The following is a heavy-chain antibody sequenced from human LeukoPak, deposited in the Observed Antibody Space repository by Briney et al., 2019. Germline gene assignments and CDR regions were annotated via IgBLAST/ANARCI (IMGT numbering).Heavy chain of an antibody. Sequence: GGFLRLSCAASGFTFSTHCMNLVRQAPGEGLEWVSGISGDGGTTYYADSVKGRFTISRDNSKSTLYLQINSLRAEDTAIYYCAKDDNWLQFQSWGQGTLVTVSS. CDR1: GFTFSTHC. CDR2: ISGDGGTT. V-gene: IGHV3-23*01. CDR3: AKDDNWLQFQS. D-gene: IGHD5-24*01. J-gene: IGHJ4*02.